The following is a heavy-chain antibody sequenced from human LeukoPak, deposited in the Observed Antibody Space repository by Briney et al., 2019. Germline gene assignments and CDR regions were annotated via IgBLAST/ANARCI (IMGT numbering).Heavy chain of an antibody. V-gene: IGHV3-7*01. J-gene: IGHJ4*02. CDR3: ARDRDSSWYPYFES. Sequence: PGGSLRLSCVASGFTISGSFMSWVRQVPGKGREWVTNIKQDGSQTYYIDSVKGRFTISRDNAKNSVYLQVNSLRVEDTAVYYCARDRDSSWYPYFESWGQGTLVTVSS. D-gene: IGHD6-13*01. CDR1: GFTISGSF. CDR2: IKQDGSQT.